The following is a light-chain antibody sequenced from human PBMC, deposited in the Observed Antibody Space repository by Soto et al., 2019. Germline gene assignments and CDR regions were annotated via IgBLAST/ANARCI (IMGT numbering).Light chain of an antibody. CDR2: EVS. CDR3: CSSAGRRYVV. Sequence: QSALTQPASVSGSPGQSITISCTGTNSDIGSSNLVSWYQQHPGKAPRLVIYEVSRGPSGVSNRFSGSKSGNTASLTISGLQAEDEADYYCCSSAGRRYVVFGGWTKLTVL. V-gene: IGLV2-23*02. CDR1: NSDIGSSNL. J-gene: IGLJ2*01.